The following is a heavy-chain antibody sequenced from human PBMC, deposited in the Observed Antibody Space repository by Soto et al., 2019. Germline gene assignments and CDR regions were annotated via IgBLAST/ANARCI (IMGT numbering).Heavy chain of an antibody. D-gene: IGHD3-10*01. V-gene: IGHV4-59*13. J-gene: IGHJ4*02. CDR3: ARGRYGELSPFDY. CDR1: GGSISNYY. CDR2: IYYSGNT. Sequence: QVQLQESGPGLVKPSETLSLTCTVSGGSISNYYWSWIRQPPGKGLEWIVYIYYSGNTNYSPSLKSRVTISVDTSRDQFSLKLTSVTAADTAVYYCARGRYGELSPFDYWGQGTLVTVSS.